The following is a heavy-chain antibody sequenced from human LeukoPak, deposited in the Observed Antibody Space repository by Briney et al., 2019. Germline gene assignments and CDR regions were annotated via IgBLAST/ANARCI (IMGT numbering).Heavy chain of an antibody. J-gene: IGHJ4*02. D-gene: IGHD3-22*01. V-gene: IGHV3-30*02. CDR1: GFTLSDYG. CDR2: IRYDGSVK. CDR3: AREEAVVIPFDY. Sequence: GGSLRLSCAASGFTLSDYGMHWVRQAPGKGLEWVTFIRYDGSVKYYADSVKGRFTISRDNSKNTLYLQMNNLRAEDTAVYYCAREEAVVIPFDYWGQGTLVTVSS.